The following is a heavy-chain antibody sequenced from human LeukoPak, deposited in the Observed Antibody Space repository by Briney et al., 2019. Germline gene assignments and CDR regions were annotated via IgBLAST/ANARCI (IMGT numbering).Heavy chain of an antibody. CDR2: ISSSSSYI. Sequence: GGSLRLSCAASGFTFSSFAMNWVRQAPGKGLEWVTSISSSSSYIYYADSVKGRFTISRDNAKNSLYLQMNSLRAEDTAVYYCARDAAYDSSGYDAFDIWGQGTMVTVSS. D-gene: IGHD3-22*01. CDR3: ARDAAYDSSGYDAFDI. CDR1: GFTFSSFA. J-gene: IGHJ3*02. V-gene: IGHV3-21*01.